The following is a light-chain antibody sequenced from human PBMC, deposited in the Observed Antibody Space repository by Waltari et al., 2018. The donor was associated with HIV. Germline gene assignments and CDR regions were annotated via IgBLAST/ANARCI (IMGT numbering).Light chain of an antibody. V-gene: IGKV1-8*01. CDR3: QQYYTYPQT. CDR1: QSISTS. CDR2: GAS. J-gene: IGKJ1*01. Sequence: IRMTQSPSSFSASTGDRVTITCRASQSISTSLALYQLKPGKAPKILIYGASTLQSGVPSRFSGSGAGADFTLTISCLQSDDFATYSCQQYYTYPQTFGQGTTVEIK.